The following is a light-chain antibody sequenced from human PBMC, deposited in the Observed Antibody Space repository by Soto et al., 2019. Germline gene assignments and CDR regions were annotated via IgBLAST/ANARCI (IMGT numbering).Light chain of an antibody. CDR2: YDS. Sequence: SYELTQPPSVSVAPGKTARITCGGNKIGSKSVHWYQQKPGQAPVLVIYYDSDRPSGIPERFSGSNSGNTATLTISRVEAGDEADYYCQVWDSSSEHYVFGTGTKVTVL. CDR3: QVWDSSSEHYV. V-gene: IGLV3-21*04. CDR1: KIGSKS. J-gene: IGLJ1*01.